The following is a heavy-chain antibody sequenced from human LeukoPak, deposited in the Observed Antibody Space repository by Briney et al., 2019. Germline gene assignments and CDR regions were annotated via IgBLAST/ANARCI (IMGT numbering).Heavy chain of an antibody. Sequence: GGSLRLSCAASGFTFSSYWMHWVRQAPGKGLVWVSRINSDGSSTSYADSVKGRFTISRDNAKNTLYLQMNSLRAEDTAVYYCAKARAVDTAMAPTVFDYWGQGTLVTVSS. CDR3: AKARAVDTAMAPTVFDY. V-gene: IGHV3-74*01. CDR2: INSDGSST. CDR1: GFTFSSYW. J-gene: IGHJ4*02. D-gene: IGHD5-18*01.